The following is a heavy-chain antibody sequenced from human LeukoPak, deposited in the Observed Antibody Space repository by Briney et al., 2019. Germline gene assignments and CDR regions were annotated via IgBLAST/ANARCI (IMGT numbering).Heavy chain of an antibody. CDR1: GFTFSSYG. D-gene: IGHD3-3*02. CDR2: IWYDGSNK. CDR3: ARGASRISWPGIDY. V-gene: IGHV3-33*01. J-gene: IGHJ4*02. Sequence: GGSLRLSCAASGFTFSSYGMHWVRQAPGKGLEWVAVIWYDGSNKYYADSVKGRFTISRDNSKNTLYLQMNSLRAEDTAVYYCARGASRISWPGIDYWGQGTLVTVSS.